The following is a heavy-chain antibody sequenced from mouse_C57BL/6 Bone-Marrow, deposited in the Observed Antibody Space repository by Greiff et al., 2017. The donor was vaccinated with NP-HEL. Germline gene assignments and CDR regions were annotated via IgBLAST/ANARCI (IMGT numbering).Heavy chain of an antibody. CDR3: ARYGAVVAPPDY. J-gene: IGHJ2*01. Sequence: VQLQQSGPELVKPGASVKMSCKASGYTFTDYNMHWVKQSHGKSLEWIGYINPNNGGTSYNQKFKGKATLTVNKSSSTAYMELRSLTSEDAAVYYCARYGAVVAPPDYWGQGTTLTVSS. CDR1: GYTFTDYN. V-gene: IGHV1-22*01. CDR2: INPNNGGT. D-gene: IGHD1-1*01.